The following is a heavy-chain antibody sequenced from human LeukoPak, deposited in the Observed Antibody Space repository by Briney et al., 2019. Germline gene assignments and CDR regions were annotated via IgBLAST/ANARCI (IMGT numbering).Heavy chain of an antibody. CDR2: IKSKGDGGTT. CDR1: GFTFSNAW. D-gene: IGHD1-20*01. Sequence: KSGGSLRLSCAASGFTFSNAWMSWVRQAPGKGLEWVGRIKSKGDGGTTDYAAPVKGRFTISRDDSKNTLYLQMNSLKTEDTAVFYCARDNFGFDYWGQGTLVTVSS. CDR3: ARDNFGFDY. V-gene: IGHV3-15*01. J-gene: IGHJ4*02.